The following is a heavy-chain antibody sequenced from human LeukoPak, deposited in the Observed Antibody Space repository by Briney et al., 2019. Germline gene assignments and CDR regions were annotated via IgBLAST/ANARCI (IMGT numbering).Heavy chain of an antibody. J-gene: IGHJ6*02. V-gene: IGHV1-69*01. Sequence: SVKVSCKASGGTFSSYAISWVRQAPGQGLEWMGGIIPIFGTANYAQKFQGRVTITADESTSTAYMELSSLRSEDTAVYYCAREDYVVTATRYYYYGTDVWGQGTTVTVSS. CDR2: IIPIFGTA. CDR1: GGTFSSYA. CDR3: AREDYVVTATRYYYYGTDV. D-gene: IGHD2-21*02.